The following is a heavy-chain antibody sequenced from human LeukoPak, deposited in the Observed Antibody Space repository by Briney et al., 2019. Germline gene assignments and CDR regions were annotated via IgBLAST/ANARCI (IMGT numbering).Heavy chain of an antibody. CDR3: ARARWSGSYYNDFDY. V-gene: IGHV5-51*01. CDR1: GYSFTSYW. D-gene: IGHD1-26*01. J-gene: IGHJ4*02. CDR2: IYPGDSDT. Sequence: GESLKISCKGSGYSFTSYWIGWVRQMPGKGLEWMGIIYPGDSDTRYSPSFQGQVTISADKSISTAYLQWSSLKASDTAMYYCARARWSGSYYNDFDYWGQGTLVTVSS.